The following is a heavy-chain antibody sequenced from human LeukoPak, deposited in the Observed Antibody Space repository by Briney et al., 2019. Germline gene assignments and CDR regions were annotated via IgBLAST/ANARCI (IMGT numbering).Heavy chain of an antibody. V-gene: IGHV3-23*01. Sequence: PGGSLRLSCAASGFTFSTYAMSWVRQAPGKGLEWVSAISGGGGSTYYADSVKGRFTISRDNTKNTLYLQMNALRAEDTAVYHCAKAPCGGSCSKTFDYWGQGTLVTVSS. CDR1: GFTFSTYA. D-gene: IGHD2-15*01. CDR2: ISGGGGST. CDR3: AKAPCGGSCSKTFDY. J-gene: IGHJ4*02.